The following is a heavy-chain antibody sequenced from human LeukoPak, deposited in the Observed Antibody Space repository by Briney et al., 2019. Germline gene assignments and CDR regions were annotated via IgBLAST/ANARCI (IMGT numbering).Heavy chain of an antibody. CDR1: GFPFSSYG. CDR3: VNQISGWVY. Sequence: SLRLSCAASGFPFSSYGMHWVRQAPGKGLEWVAVIWYDGSNKYYADSVKGRFTISRDNSKNTLYLQMNSLRAEDTAVYYCVNQISGWVYWGQGTLVTVSS. CDR2: IWYDGSNK. J-gene: IGHJ4*02. V-gene: IGHV3-33*08. D-gene: IGHD6-19*01.